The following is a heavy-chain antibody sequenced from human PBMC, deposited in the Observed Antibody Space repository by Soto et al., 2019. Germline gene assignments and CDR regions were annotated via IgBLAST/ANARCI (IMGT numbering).Heavy chain of an antibody. CDR2: IYYSGST. J-gene: IGHJ1*01. Sequence: QLQLQESGPGLVKPSETLSLTCTVSGGSISSSSYYWGWIRQPPGKGLEWIGSIYYSGSTYYNPSLKSRVTISVDTSKNQFSLKLSSVTAADTAVYYCARHSSGRLRTTEYFQHWGQGTLVTVSS. CDR1: GGSISSSSYY. V-gene: IGHV4-39*01. CDR3: ARHSSGRLRTTEYFQH. D-gene: IGHD6-19*01.